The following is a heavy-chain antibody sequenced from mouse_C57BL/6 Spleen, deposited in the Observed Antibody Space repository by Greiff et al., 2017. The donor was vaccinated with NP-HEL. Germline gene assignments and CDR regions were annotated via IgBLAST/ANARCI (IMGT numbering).Heavy chain of an antibody. D-gene: IGHD1-1*01. CDR3: ARGFFTTVVAGAMDY. Sequence: QVQLQQSGPELVKPGASVKISCKASGYAFSSSWMNWVKQRPGKGLEWIGRIYPGDGDTNYNGKFKGKATLTADKYSSTAYMQLSSLTSEDSAVYFCARGFFTTVVAGAMDYWGQGTSVTVSS. CDR1: GYAFSSSW. V-gene: IGHV1-82*01. CDR2: IYPGDGDT. J-gene: IGHJ4*01.